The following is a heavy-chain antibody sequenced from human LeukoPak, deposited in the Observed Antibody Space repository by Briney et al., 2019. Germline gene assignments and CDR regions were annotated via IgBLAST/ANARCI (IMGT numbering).Heavy chain of an antibody. J-gene: IGHJ4*02. CDR1: GGSISSGGYY. D-gene: IGHD6-19*01. Sequence: SQTLSLTCTVSGGSISSGGYYWSWIRQHPGKGLGWIGYIYYSGSTYYNPSLKSRVTISVDTSKNQFSLKLSSVTAADTAVYYCARGAVAGTIDYWGQGTLVTVSS. CDR3: ARGAVAGTIDY. CDR2: IYYSGST. V-gene: IGHV4-31*03.